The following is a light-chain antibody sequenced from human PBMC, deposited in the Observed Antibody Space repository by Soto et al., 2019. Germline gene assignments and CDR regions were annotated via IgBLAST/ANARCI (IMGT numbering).Light chain of an antibody. CDR2: KAS. Sequence: DIQMTQSPSTLSGSVGDRATLSCRASQTITNWLAWYQQKPGKAPRLLIYKASSLESGVPSRFSGSGSGTEITLTISSLQPDDFATYYCQQNNSSPLTFGQGTKVDIK. CDR3: QQNNSSPLT. CDR1: QTITNW. V-gene: IGKV1-5*03. J-gene: IGKJ1*01.